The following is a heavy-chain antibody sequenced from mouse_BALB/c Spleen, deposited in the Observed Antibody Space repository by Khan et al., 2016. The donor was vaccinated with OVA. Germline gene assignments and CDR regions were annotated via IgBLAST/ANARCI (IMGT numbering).Heavy chain of an antibody. J-gene: IGHJ3*01. CDR1: GYTFTSYT. Sequence: VELVESGAELARPGASVRMSCKASGYTFTSYTIHWIKLRPGQGLEWIGYINPSNGYTNYNQKFKDQATLTADKSSTTAYMQLSSLTSDDSAVYNWVRDGAYYRNDGWFAYWGQGTLVTVSA. CDR2: INPSNGYT. V-gene: IGHV1-4*01. D-gene: IGHD2-14*01. CDR3: VRDGAYYRNDGWFAY.